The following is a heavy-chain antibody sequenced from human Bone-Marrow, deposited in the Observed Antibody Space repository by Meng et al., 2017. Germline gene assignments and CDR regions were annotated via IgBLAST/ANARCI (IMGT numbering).Heavy chain of an antibody. Sequence: ASVKVSCKASGYDFLKYGITWVRQAPGQGLEWVGWISPSNGDVNYAQKLQGRVVIRTDTSINTVYKNLWDLTSADTAMYYCARVPSLMGGTNFDHWGLGTLVTVSS. V-gene: IGHV1-18*01. CDR2: ISPSNGDV. J-gene: IGHJ4*02. CDR3: ARVPSLMGGTNFDH. D-gene: IGHD1-26*01. CDR1: GYDFLKYG.